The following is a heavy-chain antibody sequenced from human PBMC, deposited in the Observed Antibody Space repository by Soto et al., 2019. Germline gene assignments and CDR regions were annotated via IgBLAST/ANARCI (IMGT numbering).Heavy chain of an antibody. CDR3: ARDPGDYYYGMDV. V-gene: IGHV4-4*02. Sequence: KPSETLSLTCAVSGGSISSSNWWSWVRQPPGKGLEWIGEIYHSGSTNYNPSLKSRVTISVDKSKNQFSLKLSSVTAADTAVYYCARDPGDYYYGMDVWGQGTTVTVSS. J-gene: IGHJ6*02. CDR2: IYHSGST. CDR1: GGSISSSNW.